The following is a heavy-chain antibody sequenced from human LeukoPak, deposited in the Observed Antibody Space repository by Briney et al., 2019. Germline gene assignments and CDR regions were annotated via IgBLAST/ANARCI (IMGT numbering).Heavy chain of an antibody. CDR1: GFTFSSYS. V-gene: IGHV3-21*01. D-gene: IGHD1-7*01. CDR2: ISSSSSYI. CDR3: ARDTNWNYPFDY. J-gene: IGHJ4*02. Sequence: GGSLRLSCAASGFTFSSYSMYWVRQAPGKGLEWVSSISSSSSYIYYADSVKGRFTISRDNAKNSLYLQMNSLRAEDTAVYYCARDTNWNYPFDYWGQGTLVTVSS.